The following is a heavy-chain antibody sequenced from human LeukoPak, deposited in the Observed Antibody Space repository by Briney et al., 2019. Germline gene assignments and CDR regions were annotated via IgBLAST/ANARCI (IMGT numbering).Heavy chain of an antibody. D-gene: IGHD5-18*01. Sequence: SGGSLRLSCAASGFTFSSYWMNWARQAPGKGLEWVASINHNGNVNYYVDSVKGRFTISRDNAKNSLYLQMSNLRAEGTAVYYCARDRGYSYGYDRGFDYWGQGTLVTVSS. V-gene: IGHV3-7*03. CDR1: GFTFSSYW. CDR3: ARDRGYSYGYDRGFDY. J-gene: IGHJ4*02. CDR2: INHNGNVN.